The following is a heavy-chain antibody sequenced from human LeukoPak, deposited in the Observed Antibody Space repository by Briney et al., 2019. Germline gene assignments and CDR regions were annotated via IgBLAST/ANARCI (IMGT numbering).Heavy chain of an antibody. CDR3: ARADGYCSSTSCTPDI. CDR1: GFTFVDYG. J-gene: IGHJ3*02. Sequence: GGALTLSCAASGFTFVDYGMSWVRQAPGKGQEWVSGINWNCGSTGYSATVKSRFTISKDNAKNSLYLHMNSLRAEDTALYYCARADGYCSSTSCTPDIWGQGTMVTVSS. V-gene: IGHV3-20*04. CDR2: INWNCGST. D-gene: IGHD2-2*01.